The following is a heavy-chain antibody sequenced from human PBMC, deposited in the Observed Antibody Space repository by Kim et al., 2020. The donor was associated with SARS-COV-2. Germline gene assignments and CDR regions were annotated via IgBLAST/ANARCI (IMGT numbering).Heavy chain of an antibody. D-gene: IGHD3-10*01. CDR2: CFS. CDR3: AKGAHYSFDC. V-gene: IGHV6-1*01. Sequence: CFSDYAGSVKSRITITPDTAKNQFALQLNSVTPEDTAVYYCAKGAHYSFDCWGQGTLVTVSS. J-gene: IGHJ4*02.